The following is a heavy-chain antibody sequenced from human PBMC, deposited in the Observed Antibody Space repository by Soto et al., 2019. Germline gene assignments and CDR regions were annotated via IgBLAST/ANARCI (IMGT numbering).Heavy chain of an antibody. CDR1: GFTFSNHG. J-gene: IGHJ4*02. Sequence: QVQLVESGGGVVQPGRSLRLSCAASGFTFSNHGMHWVRQAPGKGLEWVAVISYGGTDKYNADSVKGRFTISRDNSKNTLYLQMNSLRVEDTAIYYCAKDGDVAAAGYYFDCWGQGTLVTVSS. CDR2: ISYGGTDK. V-gene: IGHV3-30*18. CDR3: AKDGDVAAAGYYFDC. D-gene: IGHD6-13*01.